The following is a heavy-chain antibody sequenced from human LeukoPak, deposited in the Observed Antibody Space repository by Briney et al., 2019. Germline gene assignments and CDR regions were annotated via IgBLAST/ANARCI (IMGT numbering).Heavy chain of an antibody. CDR3: ARDSAAAKNWFDT. J-gene: IGHJ5*02. D-gene: IGHD6-13*01. CDR2: ISAYNGNT. CDR1: GYTFTSYG. V-gene: IGHV1-18*01. Sequence: ASVKVSCKASGYTFTSYGITWVRQAPGQGLEWMGWISAYNGNTNYAQKLQGRVTMATDTSTITAYMELRSLRSDDTAVYYCARDSAAAKNWFDTWGQGTLVTVSS.